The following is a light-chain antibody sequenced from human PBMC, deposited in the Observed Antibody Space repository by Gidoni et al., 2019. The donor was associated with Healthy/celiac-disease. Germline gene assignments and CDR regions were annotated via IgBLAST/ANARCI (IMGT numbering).Light chain of an antibody. V-gene: IGKV3-11*01. CDR1: QSVSSY. CDR3: QQRSNWSIT. Sequence: EIVLTQSPATLLLSPGERATLSCRASQSVSSYLAWYQQKPGQAPRLLIYDASNRATGIPARFSGSGSGTDFTLTISSLEPEDFAVYYCQQRSNWSITFXQXTRLEIK. J-gene: IGKJ5*01. CDR2: DAS.